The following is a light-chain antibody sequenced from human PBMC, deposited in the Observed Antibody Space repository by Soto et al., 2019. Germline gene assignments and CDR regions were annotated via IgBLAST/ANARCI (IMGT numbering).Light chain of an antibody. CDR1: QSVCSRC. CDR2: GAS. J-gene: IGKJ1*01. Sequence: ETVLTQSPGTLSLSPGERVTLSCRASQSVCSRCLAWYQQKPGQSPRLLNYGASSRATGIPDRFSGSGSGTDFTLTISRLEPEDFAVYYCQHYGTTPWTFGQGTKVGIK. V-gene: IGKV3-20*01. CDR3: QHYGTTPWT.